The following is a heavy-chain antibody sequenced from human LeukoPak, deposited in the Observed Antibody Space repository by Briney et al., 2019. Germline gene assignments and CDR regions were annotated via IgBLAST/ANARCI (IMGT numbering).Heavy chain of an antibody. Sequence: SGGSLRLSCAAYGFTFSDYYMSWIRQAPGKGLEWVSYISSSGSTIYYADSVKGRFTISRDNAKNSLYLQMNSLRAEDTAVYYCARVNINNWHSCDYWGQGTLVTVSS. CDR2: ISSSGSTI. CDR1: GFTFSDYY. J-gene: IGHJ4*02. V-gene: IGHV3-11*01. CDR3: ARVNINNWHSCDY. D-gene: IGHD1-1*01.